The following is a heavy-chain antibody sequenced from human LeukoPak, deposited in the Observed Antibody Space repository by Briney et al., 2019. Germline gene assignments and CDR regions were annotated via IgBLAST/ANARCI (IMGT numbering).Heavy chain of an antibody. V-gene: IGHV3-20*01. Sequence: GGSLRLSCAASGFIFSKFGMHWVRQAPGKGLEWVSGINWNGGSTGYADSVKGRFTISRDNAKNSLYLQMNSLRAEDTALYHCARAGYSYGNFSYYYGMDVWGQGTTVTVSS. CDR2: INWNGGST. CDR3: ARAGYSYGNFSYYYGMDV. CDR1: GFIFSKFG. D-gene: IGHD5-18*01. J-gene: IGHJ6*02.